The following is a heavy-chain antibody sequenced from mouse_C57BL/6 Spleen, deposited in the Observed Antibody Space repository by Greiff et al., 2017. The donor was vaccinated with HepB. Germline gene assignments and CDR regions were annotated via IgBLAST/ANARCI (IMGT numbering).Heavy chain of an antibody. CDR3: ARDDY. Sequence: EVKLMESGPELVKPGASVKISCKASGYTFTDYYMNWVKQSHGKSLEWIGDINPNNGGTSYNQKFKGKATLTVDKSSSTAYMELRSLTSEDSAVYYCARDDYWGQGTTLTVSS. CDR1: GYTFTDYY. V-gene: IGHV1-26*01. J-gene: IGHJ2*01. CDR2: INPNNGGT.